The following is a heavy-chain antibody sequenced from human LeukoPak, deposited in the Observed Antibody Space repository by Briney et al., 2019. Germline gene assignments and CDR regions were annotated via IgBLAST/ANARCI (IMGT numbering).Heavy chain of an antibody. CDR2: IKQDGSEK. J-gene: IGHJ6*04. D-gene: IGHD6-13*01. Sequence: GGSLRLSCAASGFTFSSYWMSWVRQAPGKGLEWVANIKQDGSEKYYVDSVKGRFTISRDNAKNSLYLQMNSLRAEDTAVYYCARSGSSWYITIYYGPGSMDVWGKGTTVTVSS. V-gene: IGHV3-7*01. CDR1: GFTFSSYW. CDR3: ARSGSSWYITIYYGPGSMDV.